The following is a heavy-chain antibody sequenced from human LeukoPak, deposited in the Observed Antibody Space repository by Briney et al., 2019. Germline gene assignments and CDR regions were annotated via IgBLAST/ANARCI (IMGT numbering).Heavy chain of an antibody. CDR3: ARGGHYDILTGPKDY. V-gene: IGHV3-21*01. CDR2: ISRSSSYI. D-gene: IGHD3-9*01. Sequence: GGSVRLSCAASGFTFSSYSMNWVRQAPGKGLEWVSSISRSSSYIYYADSVKGRFTISRDNAKNSLYLQMNSLRAEDTAVYYCARGGHYDILTGPKDYWGQGTLVTVSS. CDR1: GFTFSSYS. J-gene: IGHJ4*02.